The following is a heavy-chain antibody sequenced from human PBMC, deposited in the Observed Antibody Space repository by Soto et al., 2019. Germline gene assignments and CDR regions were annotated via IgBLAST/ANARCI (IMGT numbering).Heavy chain of an antibody. Sequence: EVQLVESGGGLVQRGGSLRLSCVASEFTFSSYEMNWVRQAPGKGLEWVSYISSSGTTIYYTDSVKGRFTISRDNAKKSLYLQMNSLRAEDTAVYYCVRFGGAAAGPGDYWGQGTLVTVSS. CDR3: VRFGGAAAGPGDY. CDR2: ISSSGTTI. D-gene: IGHD6-13*01. CDR1: EFTFSSYE. J-gene: IGHJ4*02. V-gene: IGHV3-48*03.